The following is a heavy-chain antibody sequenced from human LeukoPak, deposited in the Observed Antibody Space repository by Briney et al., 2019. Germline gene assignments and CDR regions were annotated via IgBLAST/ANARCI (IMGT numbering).Heavy chain of an antibody. J-gene: IGHJ3*02. Sequence: ASVKVSCKASGYTFTSYDINWVPQATGQGLGWMGWMNPNSGNTGYAQKFQGRVTMTRNTSISTAYMELSSLRSEDTAVYYCARPYDSSGYYYSDAFDIWGQGTMVTVSS. CDR1: GYTFTSYD. V-gene: IGHV1-8*01. D-gene: IGHD3-22*01. CDR3: ARPYDSSGYYYSDAFDI. CDR2: MNPNSGNT.